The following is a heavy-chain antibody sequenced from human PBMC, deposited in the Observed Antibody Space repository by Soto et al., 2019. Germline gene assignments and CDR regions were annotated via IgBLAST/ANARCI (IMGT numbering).Heavy chain of an antibody. D-gene: IGHD2-15*01. CDR1: GVTFSSYS. CDR2: ISSGSSTI. V-gene: IGHV3-48*01. Sequence: GGSLRLSCAASGVTFSSYSMNWVRQAPGKGREWVAYISSGSSTIYYADSVKGRFTISRDNAKNSLYLQMNSLRAEDTAVFYCATRYCSGGHCYDYWGQGTLVTVSS. CDR3: ATRYCSGGHCYDY. J-gene: IGHJ4*02.